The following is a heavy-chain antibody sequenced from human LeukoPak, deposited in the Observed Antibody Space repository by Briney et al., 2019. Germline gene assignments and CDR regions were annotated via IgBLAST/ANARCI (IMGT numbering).Heavy chain of an antibody. CDR2: IKSKTDGGTT. V-gene: IGHV3-15*01. CDR1: GFTFTNAW. D-gene: IGHD4-17*01. CDR3: TTVNGDYGDSYWYFDL. Sequence: PGGSLRLSCAASGFTFTNAWMSWVRQAPGKGLEWVGRIKSKTDGGTTDYAAPVKGRFTISRDDSKNMLYLQMNSLKTEDTAVYYCTTVNGDYGDSYWYFDLWGRGTLVTVSS. J-gene: IGHJ2*01.